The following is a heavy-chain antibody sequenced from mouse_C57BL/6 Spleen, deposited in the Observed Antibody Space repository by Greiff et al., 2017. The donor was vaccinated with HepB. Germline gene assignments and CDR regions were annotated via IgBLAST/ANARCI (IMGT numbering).Heavy chain of an antibody. J-gene: IGHJ2*01. CDR1: GYTFPSYW. CDR3: ARWGVTTVVATDY. Sequence: VQLQQPGAELVKPGASVKMSCKASGYTFPSYWITWVKQRPGQGLEWIGDIYPGSGSTNYNEKFKSKATLTVDTSSSTAYMQLSSLTSEDSAVYYCARWGVTTVVATDYWGQGTTLTVSS. CDR2: IYPGSGST. D-gene: IGHD1-1*01. V-gene: IGHV1-55*01.